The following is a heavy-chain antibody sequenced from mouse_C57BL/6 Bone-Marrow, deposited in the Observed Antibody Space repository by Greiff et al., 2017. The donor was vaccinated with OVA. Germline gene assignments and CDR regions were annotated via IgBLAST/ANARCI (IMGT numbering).Heavy chain of an antibody. V-gene: IGHV1-81*01. CDR1: GYTFTSYG. J-gene: IGHJ1*03. D-gene: IGHD3-3*01. CDR3: AREGLYWYFDV. CDR2: IYPRSGNT. Sequence: VQLQQSGAELARPGASVKLSCKASGYTFTSYGISWVKQRTGQGLEWIGEIYPRSGNTYYNEKFKGKATLTADKSSSTAYMELRSLTSEDSAVDFCAREGLYWYFDVWGTGTTVTVSS.